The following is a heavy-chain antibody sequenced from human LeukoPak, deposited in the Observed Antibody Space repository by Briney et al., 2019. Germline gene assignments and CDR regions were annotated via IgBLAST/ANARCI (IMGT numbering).Heavy chain of an antibody. Sequence: GSLRLSFAASGFPFSSYAMSWVRPAPGKGMEWVSAISGSGGSTYYADSVKGRFTISRGNAKNSLYLQMNSRRAEDTALYHCARGWYSSSSSFDPWGQGTLVTVSS. CDR3: ARGWYSSSSSFDP. J-gene: IGHJ5*02. CDR2: ISGSGGST. D-gene: IGHD6-6*01. CDR1: GFPFSSYA. V-gene: IGHV3-23*01.